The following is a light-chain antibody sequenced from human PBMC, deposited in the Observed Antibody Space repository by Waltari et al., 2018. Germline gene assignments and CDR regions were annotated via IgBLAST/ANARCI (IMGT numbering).Light chain of an antibody. CDR1: QSISKW. CDR3: QQYNGYSLLT. CDR2: KAF. V-gene: IGKV1-5*03. J-gene: IGKJ4*02. Sequence: DIQMTQSPSTLSASVGDTIIITCRVSQSISKWLAWYQQKPGKAPKLLVYKAFTLETGVPSRCSGSESVTVFTLTVSSLQPDDVATYFCQQYNGYSLLTFGGGTKVEIE.